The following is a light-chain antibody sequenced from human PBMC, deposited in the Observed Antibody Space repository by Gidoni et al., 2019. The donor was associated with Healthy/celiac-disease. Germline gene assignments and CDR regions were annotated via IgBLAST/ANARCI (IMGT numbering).Light chain of an antibody. CDR1: QSISSW. V-gene: IGKV1-5*03. CDR2: KAS. Sequence: DIKMTQSPSTLSASVGDRVTITCRASQSISSWLAWYQQKPGKAPKLLIYKASSLESGVPSRFSGSGSGTEFTLTISSLQPDDFATYYCQQDNSYSRTFXXXTKVEIK. J-gene: IGKJ1*01. CDR3: QQDNSYSRT.